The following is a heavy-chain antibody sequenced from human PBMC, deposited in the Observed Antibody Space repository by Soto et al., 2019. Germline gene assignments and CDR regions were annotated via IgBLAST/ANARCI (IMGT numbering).Heavy chain of an antibody. CDR1: GGSITSYY. CDR2: IYFSGSA. D-gene: IGHD5-12*01. Sequence: QVQLQESGPGLVKPSETLCLTCAVSGGSITSYYWSWIRQPPGKGLEWIGYIYFSGSANYNPSLKSRVTISVDTSKNQFSLKLSSVTAADTAVYYCARRYSGYGDYWGQVTLVTVSS. V-gene: IGHV4-59*08. CDR3: ARRYSGYGDY. J-gene: IGHJ4*02.